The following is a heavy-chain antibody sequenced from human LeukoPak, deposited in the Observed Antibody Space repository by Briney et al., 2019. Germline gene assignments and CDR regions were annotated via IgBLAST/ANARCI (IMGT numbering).Heavy chain of an antibody. CDR2: IIPILGIA. CDR1: VWSFSSYA. Sequence: AVTVSCKVSVWSFSSYAIIWVRQAPGPGLEWMGRIIPILGIANYAQKFQGRVTITADKSTSTAYMELSSLRSEDTAVYSCARVRGLPAAGTGLGYFDCWGREPWSPSPQ. D-gene: IGHD6-13*01. V-gene: IGHV1-69*04. J-gene: IGHJ4*02. CDR3: ARVRGLPAAGTGLGYFDC.